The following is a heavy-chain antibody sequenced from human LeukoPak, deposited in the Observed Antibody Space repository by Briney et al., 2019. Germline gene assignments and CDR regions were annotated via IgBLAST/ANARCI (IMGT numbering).Heavy chain of an antibody. V-gene: IGHV4-61*01. CDR3: ARHDPGRDGYNLVN. J-gene: IGHJ4*02. CDR1: GGSVSSGSYY. Sequence: SETLSLTCTVSGGSVSSGSYYWSWIRQPPGKGLEWIGYISHSGSTNYNPSLKSRVTISVDTSKNQFSLKLSSVTAADTAVYYCARHDPGRDGYNLVNWGQGTLVTVSS. CDR2: ISHSGST. D-gene: IGHD5-24*01.